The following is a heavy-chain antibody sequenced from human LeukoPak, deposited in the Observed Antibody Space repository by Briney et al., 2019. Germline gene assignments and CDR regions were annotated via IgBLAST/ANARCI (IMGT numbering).Heavy chain of an antibody. CDR2: ISSSGSTI. Sequence: QPGGSLRLSCAASGFTFSSYSMNWVRQAPGKGLEWVSYISSSGSTIYYADSVKGRFTISRDNAKNSLYLQMNSLRAEDTAVYYCARLRSSSFYYYYMDVWGKGTTVTVSS. J-gene: IGHJ6*03. V-gene: IGHV3-48*04. CDR1: GFTFSSYS. CDR3: ARLRSSSFYYYYMDV. D-gene: IGHD6-6*01.